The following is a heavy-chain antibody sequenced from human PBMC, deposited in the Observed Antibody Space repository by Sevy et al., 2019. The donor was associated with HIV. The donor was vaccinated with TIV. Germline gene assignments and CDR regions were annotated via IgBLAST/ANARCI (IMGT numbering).Heavy chain of an antibody. D-gene: IGHD6-13*01. J-gene: IGHJ5*02. CDR3: ARAPTIRAAGTWWFDP. CDR1: GFTFSSYA. V-gene: IGHV3-23*01. Sequence: GGSLRLSCAASGFTFSSYAMSWVRQAPGKGLEWVSAISGSGGSTYYADSVKGRFTISRDNAKNSLYMQMNSLRDEDTAVYYCARAPTIRAAGTWWFDPWGQGTLVTVSS. CDR2: ISGSGGST.